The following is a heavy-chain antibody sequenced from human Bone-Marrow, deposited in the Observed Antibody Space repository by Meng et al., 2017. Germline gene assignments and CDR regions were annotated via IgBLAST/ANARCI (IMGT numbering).Heavy chain of an antibody. D-gene: IGHD1-14*01. V-gene: IGHV3-15*01. CDR1: GFTFSNAW. Sequence: GESLKISCAASGFTFSNAWMSWVRQAPGKGLEWVGRIKSKTDGGTTDYAAPVKGRFTISRDDSKTTLYLQMNSLKTEDTAVYYCTTDAAGRRTTYYYYYGMDVWGQGTTVTVSS. CDR2: IKSKTDGGTT. J-gene: IGHJ6*02. CDR3: TTDAAGRRTTYYYYYGMDV.